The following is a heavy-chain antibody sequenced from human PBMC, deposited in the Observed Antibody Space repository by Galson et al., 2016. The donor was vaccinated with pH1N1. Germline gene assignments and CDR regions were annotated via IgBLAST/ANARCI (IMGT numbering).Heavy chain of an antibody. V-gene: IGHV3-23*01. D-gene: IGHD2-15*01. J-gene: IGHJ4*02. CDR1: GFTFSSNA. CDR2: ISNDALTT. CDR3: AKTVGSTLGH. Sequence: SLRLSCATSGFTFSSNAMSWVRQAPGKGLEWISTISNDALTTYYADSVKGRFTISGDNSKKTAYLQMNTLSAEDTAVYFCAKTVGSTLGHWGQGTLVTVSS.